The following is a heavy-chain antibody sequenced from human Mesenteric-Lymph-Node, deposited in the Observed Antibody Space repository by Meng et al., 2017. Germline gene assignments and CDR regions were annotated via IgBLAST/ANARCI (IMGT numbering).Heavy chain of an antibody. CDR2: ISVYNGNT. CDR3: ARDLKPEGIATEYLDY. Sequence: VQLVQSGAEGGKPGASVKVSCQASGYTFTRHGITWVRQAPGQGLEWMGWISVYNGNTKCAEKFQGRVTMTTDTSTSTVYMEVRSLTSDDTAIYYCARDLKPEGIATEYLDYWGQGTLVTVSS. J-gene: IGHJ4*02. V-gene: IGHV1-18*01. D-gene: IGHD6-13*01. CDR1: GYTFTRHG.